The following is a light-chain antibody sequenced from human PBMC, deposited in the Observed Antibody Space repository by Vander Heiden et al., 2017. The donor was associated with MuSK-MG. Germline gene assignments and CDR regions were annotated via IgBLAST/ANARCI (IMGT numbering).Light chain of an antibody. Sequence: DIQMTQSPSTLSASVRDRVTITCRASQNINSWLAWYQQKPGKAPKLLIYEASNLESGVPSRFSGSRSGTEFTLTISSLQPDDFAIYYCKQDDYSFVTFGQGTKVEIK. CDR3: KQDDYSFVT. CDR1: QNINSW. CDR2: EAS. V-gene: IGKV1-5*03. J-gene: IGKJ1*01.